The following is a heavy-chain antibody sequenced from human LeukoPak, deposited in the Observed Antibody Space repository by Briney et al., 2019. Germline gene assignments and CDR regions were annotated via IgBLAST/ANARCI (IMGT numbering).Heavy chain of an antibody. J-gene: IGHJ5*02. CDR3: ARLYYYGSGRRPDWFDP. CDR1: GFTFDDYA. D-gene: IGHD3-10*01. CDR2: ISWNSGSI. Sequence: GGSLRLSCAASGFTFDDYAMHWVRQAPGKGLEWVSGISWNSGSIGYADSVKGRFTISRDNAKNSLYLQMNSLRSDDTAVYYCARLYYYGSGRRPDWFDPWGQGTLVTVSS. V-gene: IGHV3-9*01.